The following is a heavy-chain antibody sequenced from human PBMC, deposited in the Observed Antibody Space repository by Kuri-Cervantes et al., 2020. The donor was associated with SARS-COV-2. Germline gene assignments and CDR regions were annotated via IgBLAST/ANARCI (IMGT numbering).Heavy chain of an antibody. CDR2: IIPIFGTT. CDR1: GDTFSSYA. Sequence: SVKVSCKASGDTFSSYAISWVRQAPGQGLEWMGGIIPIFGTTNYAQKFQGRVTITADKSTSTAYMELSSLRSEDTAVYYCARVYPSGGSCYDYWGQGTLVTVSS. D-gene: IGHD2-15*01. CDR3: ARVYPSGGSCYDY. V-gene: IGHV1-69*06. J-gene: IGHJ4*02.